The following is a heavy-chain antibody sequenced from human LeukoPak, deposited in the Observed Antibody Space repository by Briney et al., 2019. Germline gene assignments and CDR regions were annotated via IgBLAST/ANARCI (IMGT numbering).Heavy chain of an antibody. CDR2: INPSAGGT. J-gene: IGHJ4*02. V-gene: IGHV1-46*04. CDR3: AREPRPPGSLNYCPGFDY. Sequence: GASVKDSCKASGYTFTVHYMHWVRQAPGQGLEWMGIINPSAGGTSYAHKLQGRGTMTRDTATNTVYVELSSLRSEDSAVYYCAREPRPPGSLNYCPGFDYWGQGSLVTVSS. CDR1: GYTFTVHY. D-gene: IGHD3-10*01.